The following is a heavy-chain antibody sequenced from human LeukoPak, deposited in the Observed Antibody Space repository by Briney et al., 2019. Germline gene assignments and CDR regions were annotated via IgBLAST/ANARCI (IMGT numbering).Heavy chain of an antibody. CDR3: ASLGTLRS. V-gene: IGHV4-39*01. D-gene: IGHD7-27*01. Sequence: SSETLSLTCTVSGGSVSSSSYYWGWIRQPPGKVLEWIGSISYSGTNYNTPPLKSRVSISIDTSKNQFSVQLTSVTAADTAMYYCASLGTLRSWGQGTLVTVSS. CDR1: GGSVSSSSYY. CDR2: ISYSGTN. J-gene: IGHJ5*02.